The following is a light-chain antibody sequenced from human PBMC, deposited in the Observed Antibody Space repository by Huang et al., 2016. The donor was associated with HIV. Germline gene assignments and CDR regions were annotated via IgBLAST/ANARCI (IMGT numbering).Light chain of an antibody. V-gene: IGKV3-11*01. Sequence: EIVLTQSPATLSLSPGEGATLSCRASQSIGSYLAWYQQRPGQAPRLLIYDASIRATGIPARFSGRGSGTDFTLTSSSREPEDFAVYYCQQRNNWPPWTFGQGTKVELK. CDR3: QQRNNWPPWT. CDR2: DAS. CDR1: QSIGSY. J-gene: IGKJ1*01.